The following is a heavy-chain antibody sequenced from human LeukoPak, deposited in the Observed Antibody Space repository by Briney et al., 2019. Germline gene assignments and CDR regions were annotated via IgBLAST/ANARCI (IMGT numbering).Heavy chain of an antibody. V-gene: IGHV4-61*02. CDR2: ISTSGST. CDR1: GGSISGGSYY. D-gene: IGHD3-10*01. J-gene: IGHJ4*02. CDR3: ARDETHYGSGSLLG. Sequence: SETLSLTCTGSGGSISGGSYYWSWIRKPAGKGLEWIGRISTSGSTNYNPSLKSRVTISLDTSKNQFSLKLSSVTAADTAVYYCARDETHYGSGSLLGWAQGTLVTVSS.